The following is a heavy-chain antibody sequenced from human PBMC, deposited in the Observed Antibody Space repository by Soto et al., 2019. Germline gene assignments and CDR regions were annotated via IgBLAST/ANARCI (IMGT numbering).Heavy chain of an antibody. V-gene: IGHV3-74*01. CDR1: GFIFSSYW. CDR3: ARVKLGSYDWFDP. Sequence: EVQLVESGGGLVPPGGSLILSCAASGFIFSSYWMHWVRQAAGKGLAWVSRINPDGSRTTYADSVTGRFTISRDNAKNTVFLQMNSLRAEDTAVYYCARVKLGSYDWFDPWGQGILVTVSS. CDR2: INPDGSRT. D-gene: IGHD3-16*01. J-gene: IGHJ5*02.